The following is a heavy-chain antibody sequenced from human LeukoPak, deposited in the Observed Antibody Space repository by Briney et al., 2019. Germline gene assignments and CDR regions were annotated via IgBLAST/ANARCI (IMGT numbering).Heavy chain of an antibody. D-gene: IGHD6-6*01. CDR2: INQNAGT. CDR3: ARGRTRLSWLDP. V-gene: IGHV4-34*01. CDR1: GGSIRGYY. Sequence: SETLSLICAVSGGSIRGYYWSWVRQSPGKGLEWIGDINQNAGTDYNPSLKSRVTISIDSSTNRISLNVTAATAADTAMYYCARGRTRLSWLDPWGQGTLVTVSS. J-gene: IGHJ5*02.